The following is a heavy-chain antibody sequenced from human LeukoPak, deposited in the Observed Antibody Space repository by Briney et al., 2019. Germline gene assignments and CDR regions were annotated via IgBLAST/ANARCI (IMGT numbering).Heavy chain of an antibody. CDR2: INWNGGST. CDR1: GFTFHDYG. D-gene: IGHD3-22*01. J-gene: IGHJ5*02. V-gene: IGHV3-20*04. CDR3: ARSSYDSSGYYRWFDP. Sequence: GGSLRLSCAASGFTFHDYGMSWVRQVPGKGLEWVSGINWNGGSTGYADSVKGRFTISRDNAENSLDLQMNSLRAEDTAVYYCARSSYDSSGYYRWFDPWGQGTLVTVSS.